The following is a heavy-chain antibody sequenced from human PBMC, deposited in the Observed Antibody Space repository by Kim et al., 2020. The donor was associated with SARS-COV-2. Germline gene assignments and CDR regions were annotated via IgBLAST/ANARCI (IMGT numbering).Heavy chain of an antibody. CDR3: ARVSAGQQEAWIQLWLVLGSQDAFYI. V-gene: IGHV3-30*04. CDR2: ISYDGSNK. D-gene: IGHD5-18*01. CDR1: GFTFSSYA. Sequence: GGSLRLSCAASGFTFSSYAMHWVRQAPGKGLEWVAVISYDGSNKYYADSVKGRFTISRDNSKNTLYLQMNSLRAEDTAVYYCARVSAGQQEAWIQLWLVLGSQDAFYIWGEGTMVSVSS. J-gene: IGHJ3*02.